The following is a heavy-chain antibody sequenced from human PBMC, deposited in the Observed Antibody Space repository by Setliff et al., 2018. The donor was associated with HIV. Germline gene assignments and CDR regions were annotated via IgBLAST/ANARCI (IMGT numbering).Heavy chain of an antibody. CDR2: ISSSSSTI. CDR3: AKPPRPSSWPQYYFDY. CDR1: GFTLSDHY. Sequence: GSLRLSCAASGFTLSDHYMDWVRQAPGKGLEWVSYISSSSSTIYYADSVKGRFTISRDNSKNTLYLQMSSLRAEDTAVYYCAKPPRPSSWPQYYFDYWGQGTLVTVSS. D-gene: IGHD6-13*01. J-gene: IGHJ4*02. V-gene: IGHV3-48*01.